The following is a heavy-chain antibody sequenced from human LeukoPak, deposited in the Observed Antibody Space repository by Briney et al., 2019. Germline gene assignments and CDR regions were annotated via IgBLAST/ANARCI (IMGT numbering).Heavy chain of an antibody. D-gene: IGHD2-8*01. CDR2: IYYSGST. J-gene: IGHJ4*02. V-gene: IGHV4-59*01. CDR3: ARAGAVSDYFDY. CDR1: GGSISSYY. Sequence: SETLSLTCTVSGGSISSYYWSWIRQPPGKGLEWIGYIYYSGSTNYNPSLKSRVTISVDTSKNQFSLKLSSVTAADTAVYYCARAGAVSDYFDYWGQGTLVTVSS.